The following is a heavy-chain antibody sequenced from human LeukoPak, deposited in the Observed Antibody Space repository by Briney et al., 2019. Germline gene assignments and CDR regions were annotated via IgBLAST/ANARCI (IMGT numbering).Heavy chain of an antibody. V-gene: IGHV4-4*07. CDR2: IYTSGST. D-gene: IGHD3-3*01. Sequence: SETLSLTCTVSGGSISSYYWSWIRQPAGKGLEWIGRIYTSGSTNYNPSLKSRVTMSVDTSKNQFSLKLSSVTAADTAVYYCASSRVDFWSGKPTPFDYWGQGTLVTVSS. CDR1: GGSISSYY. CDR3: ASSRVDFWSGKPTPFDY. J-gene: IGHJ4*02.